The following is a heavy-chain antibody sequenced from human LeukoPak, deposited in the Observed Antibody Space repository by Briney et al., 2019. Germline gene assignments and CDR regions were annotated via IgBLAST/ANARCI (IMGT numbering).Heavy chain of an antibody. CDR1: GFTFSSYG. CDR3: ARDGGIMITFGGVDY. V-gene: IGHV3-33*01. D-gene: IGHD3-16*01. CDR2: IWYDGSNK. Sequence: GGSLRLSCAASGFTFSSYGMHWVRQAPGKGLEWVAVIWYDGSNKYYADSVKGRFTISRDNSKNTLYLQMNSLRAEDTAVYYCARDGGIMITFGGVDYWGQGTLVTVSS. J-gene: IGHJ4*02.